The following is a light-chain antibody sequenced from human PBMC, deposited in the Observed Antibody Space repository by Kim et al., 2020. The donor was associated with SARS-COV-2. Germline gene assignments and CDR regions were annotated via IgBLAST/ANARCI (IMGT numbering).Light chain of an antibody. Sequence: QSVLTQPPSVSGAPGQRVTISCTGSSSNIGAGYDVHWYQQLPGTAPKLLISGNSNRPSGVPDRFSGSKSCTSASLAITGLQAEDEADYYCQSYDSSLSVVFGGWTKLTVL. J-gene: IGLJ3*02. CDR1: SSNIGAGYD. CDR2: GNS. CDR3: QSYDSSLSVV. V-gene: IGLV1-40*01.